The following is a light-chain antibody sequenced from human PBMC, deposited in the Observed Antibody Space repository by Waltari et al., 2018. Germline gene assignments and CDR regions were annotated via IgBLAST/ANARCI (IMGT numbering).Light chain of an antibody. J-gene: IGLJ2*01. CDR2: DVA. V-gene: IGLV2-14*03. CDR1: SSDIGGYHS. Sequence: QSALTQPASVSASPGQSITLSCTGTSSDIGGYHSVSWYQQHPGKVPKLMIYDVARWPSGVSNRFSGSKSGNTASLTISGLQAEDEADYYCASYTSTNTVIFGGGTKVTVL. CDR3: ASYTSTNTVI.